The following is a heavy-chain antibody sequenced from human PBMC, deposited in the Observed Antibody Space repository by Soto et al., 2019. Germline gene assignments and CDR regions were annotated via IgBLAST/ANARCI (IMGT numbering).Heavy chain of an antibody. CDR2: ISSDGDIT. D-gene: IGHD6-13*01. CDR3: ASARGSSWYFDF. V-gene: IGHV3-64D*06. J-gene: IGHJ4*02. Sequence: PGGSLRLSCSASGFTFSEYSMHWVRQAPGKGLQYVSTISSDGDITYYADSVKGRFTISRDNSKNTLYLQMNSLRPEDTAVYYCASARGSSWYFDFWGQGALVTVSS. CDR1: GFTFSEYS.